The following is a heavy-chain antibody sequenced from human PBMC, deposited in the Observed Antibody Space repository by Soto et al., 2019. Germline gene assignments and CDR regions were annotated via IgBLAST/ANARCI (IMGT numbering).Heavy chain of an antibody. CDR1: GFSFTSYW. CDR3: ARKGVADAFGI. Sequence: PGESLKISCKASGFSFTSYWIGWVRQVPGKGLECMGIIYPRDSDTRYNPSFQGQVTISVDESINTAYLQWSSLKTSDTAMYYCARKGVADAFGIWGQGTMVTVSS. V-gene: IGHV5-51*01. CDR2: IYPRDSDT. J-gene: IGHJ3*02. D-gene: IGHD3-3*01.